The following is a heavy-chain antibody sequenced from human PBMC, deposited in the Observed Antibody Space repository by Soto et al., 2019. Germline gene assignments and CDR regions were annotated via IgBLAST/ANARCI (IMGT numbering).Heavy chain of an antibody. J-gene: IGHJ3*02. CDR2: IFYSGST. Sequence: QVQLQESGPGLVKPSQTLSLTCTVSGGSISSGGYYWSSIRQHPGKGLEWIGYIFYSGSTYYNLSRMIRVTISVDTSKNQFSLKLSSVTAADTDVYYCASYQQSYAVDIWGQGTMVTVSS. CDR3: ASYQQSYAVDI. CDR1: GGSISSGGYY. V-gene: IGHV4-31*03. D-gene: IGHD2-2*01.